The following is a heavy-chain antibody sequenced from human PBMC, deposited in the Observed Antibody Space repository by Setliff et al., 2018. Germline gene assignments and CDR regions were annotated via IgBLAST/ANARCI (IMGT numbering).Heavy chain of an antibody. D-gene: IGHD4-17*01. CDR3: SRLVRFCTTTACQRLSGDDY. J-gene: IGHJ4*02. CDR2: ISPYNGNT. Sequence: VKVSCKASGYTFTGYGVSWVRQAPGQGLEWVGWISPYNGNTYYAPKFQGRFIMTADTSTTTAYVELRSLRSDDTAIYYCSRLVRFCTTTACQRLSGDDYWGQGTLVTVSS. V-gene: IGHV1-18*01. CDR1: GYTFTGYG.